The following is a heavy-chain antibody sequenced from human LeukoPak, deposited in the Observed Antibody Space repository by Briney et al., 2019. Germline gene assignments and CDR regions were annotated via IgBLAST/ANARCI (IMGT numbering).Heavy chain of an antibody. D-gene: IGHD3-3*01. Sequence: GGSLRLSCAASGFTFSSYAMSWVRQAPGKGPEWVSAISGSGGSTYYADSVKGRFTISRDNSKNTLYLQMNSLRAEDTAVYYCAKDGVDFWSGYTNWFDPWGQGTLVTVSS. CDR3: AKDGVDFWSGYTNWFDP. CDR2: ISGSGGST. CDR1: GFTFSSYA. J-gene: IGHJ5*02. V-gene: IGHV3-23*01.